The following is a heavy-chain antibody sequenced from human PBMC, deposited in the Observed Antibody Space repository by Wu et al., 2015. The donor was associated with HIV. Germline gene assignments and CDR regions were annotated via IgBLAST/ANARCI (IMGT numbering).Heavy chain of an antibody. CDR1: GYTFTGYY. CDR2: INPNSGGT. V-gene: IGHV1-2*02. Sequence: QVQLVQSGAEVKKPGASVKVSCKASGYTFTGYYMHWVRQAPGQGLEWMGWINPNSGGTNYAQKFQGRVTITRDTSISTAYMELSRLRSDDTAVYYCARSPSYSYGSGAFDIWGQGTMVTVSS. J-gene: IGHJ3*02. D-gene: IGHD5-18*01. CDR3: ARSPSYSYGSGAFDI.